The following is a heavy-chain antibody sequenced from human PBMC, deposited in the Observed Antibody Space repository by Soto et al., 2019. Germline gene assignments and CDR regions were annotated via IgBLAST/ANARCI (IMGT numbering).Heavy chain of an antibody. CDR3: AMDYGDRPEYFKH. CDR1: GYTFTSYG. CDR2: ISPLKGRT. V-gene: IGHV1-18*04. D-gene: IGHD4-17*01. Sequence: QVQLVQSGPDLKRPGASMKVSCKASGYTFTSYGISWVRQAPGQGLEWMAWISPLKGRTQYSQKAQGRVTLCTDTSSNTAYMERTTLRVDDTAVYYCAMDYGDRPEYFKHWGQGPLVTVS. J-gene: IGHJ1*01.